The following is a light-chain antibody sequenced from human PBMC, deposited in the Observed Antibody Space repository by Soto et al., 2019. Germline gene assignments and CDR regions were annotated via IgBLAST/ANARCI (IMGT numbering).Light chain of an antibody. CDR1: QSLLFSDGKTY. CDR3: MQTVQFPWT. J-gene: IGKJ1*01. V-gene: IGKV2D-29*01. CDR2: DVS. Sequence: DIVMTQTPLSLSVTPGQPASISCKSSQSLLFSDGKTYFYWYLQKPGQPPQLLIYDVSNRFSRVPDRFSGSASGTDFTLKISRVEAEDIGIYYCMQTVQFPWTFGQGTKVEIK.